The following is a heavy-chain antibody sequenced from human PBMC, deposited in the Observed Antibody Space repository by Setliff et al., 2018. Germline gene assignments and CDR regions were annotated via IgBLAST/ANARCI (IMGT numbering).Heavy chain of an antibody. CDR3: VREGYSEYFQD. D-gene: IGHD1-1*01. CDR1: GYSVSSHY. J-gene: IGHJ1*01. V-gene: IGHV4-59*02. CDR2: ISYSGIT. Sequence: LSLTCDVSGYSVSSHYWDWIRQPPGKGLEWIGFISYSGITTYNVSLKSRVSISVDTSKNQLSLTLSSVTAADTAVYYCVREGYSEYFQDWGRGTLVTVSS.